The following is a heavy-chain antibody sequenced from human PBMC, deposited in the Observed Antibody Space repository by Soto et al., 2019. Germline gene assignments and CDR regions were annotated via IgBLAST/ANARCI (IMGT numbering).Heavy chain of an antibody. CDR1: GESMSNTAYY. Sequence: QLQLQESGPGLVKPSETLSLTCNVSGESMSNTAYYWGWIRQTPGKGLEWIGSIFYTGSAYYNSYLKSRVTISVDTSKNQFYLKLLSVAAADTAIYYCARLKSTYSGSYYGGGFFDYWGQGSLVTVSS. CDR2: IFYTGSA. CDR3: ARLKSTYSGSYYGGGFFDY. J-gene: IGHJ4*02. D-gene: IGHD1-26*01. V-gene: IGHV4-39*01.